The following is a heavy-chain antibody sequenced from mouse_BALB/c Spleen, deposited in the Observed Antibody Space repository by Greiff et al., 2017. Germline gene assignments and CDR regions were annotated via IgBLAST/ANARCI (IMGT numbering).Heavy chain of an antibody. CDR2: ISDGGSYT. J-gene: IGHJ4*01. CDR1: GFTFSDYY. V-gene: IGHV5-4*02. CDR3: ARDWAYYRYDEGAMDY. Sequence: EVQLVESGGGLVKPGGSLKLSCAASGFTFSDYYMYWVRQTPEKRLEWVATISDGGSYTYYPDSVKGRFTISRDNAKNNLYLQMSSLKSEDTAMYYCARDWAYYRYDEGAMDYWGQGTSVTVSS. D-gene: IGHD2-14*01.